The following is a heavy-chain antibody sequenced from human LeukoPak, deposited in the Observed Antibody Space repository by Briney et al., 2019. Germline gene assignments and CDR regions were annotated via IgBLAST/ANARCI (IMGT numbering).Heavy chain of an antibody. CDR3: VAPAGHNWNFLVDC. CDR2: FDPEDGET. V-gene: IGHV1-24*01. J-gene: IGHJ4*02. D-gene: IGHD1-7*01. CDR1: GYTLTELS. Sequence: ASVKVSCTVSGYTLTELSMHWVRQAPGKGLEWMGGFDPEDGETIYAQKFQGRVTMTEDTSTDTAYMELSSLRSEDMAVYYCVAPAGHNWNFLVDCWGQGTLVTVSS.